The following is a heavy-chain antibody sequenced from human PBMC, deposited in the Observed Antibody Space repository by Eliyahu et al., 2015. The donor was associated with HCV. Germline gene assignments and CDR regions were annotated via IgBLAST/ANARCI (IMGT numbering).Heavy chain of an antibody. V-gene: IGHV4-34*02. J-gene: IGHJ5*02. CDR1: GGPFSAYS. CDR2: ITHSGST. D-gene: IGHD2-2*01. CDR3: AVVPAAVGSFYNWFDP. Sequence: QVQQEPWGAGLLKPSETLSLSCTVHGGPFSAYSWSWIRQPPRKGLEWVGEITHSGSTNYNPSLKRRVTISMDKSKNQFSLMLNSVTAADTAVYYCAVVPAAVGSFYNWFDPWGQGTLVTVSS.